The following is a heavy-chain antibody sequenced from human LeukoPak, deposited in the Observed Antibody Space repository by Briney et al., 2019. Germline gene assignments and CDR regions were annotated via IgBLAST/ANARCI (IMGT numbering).Heavy chain of an antibody. CDR2: IIPTSNTT. CDR3: ARTFYFDSGNSYNPIYFAY. D-gene: IGHD3-10*01. V-gene: IGHV1-69*05. CDR1: GGSFNPYS. Sequence: SVKVSCKASGGSFNPYSFSWVRQAPEQGLEWMGRIIPTSNTTNYAQKFQGRVTITTDESTSTVYMEMSGLRSEDTAVYYCARTFYFDSGNSYNPIYFAYWGRGTLVTVSS. J-gene: IGHJ4*02.